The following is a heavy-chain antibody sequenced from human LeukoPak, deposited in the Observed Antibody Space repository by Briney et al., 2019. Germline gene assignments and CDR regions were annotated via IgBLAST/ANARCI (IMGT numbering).Heavy chain of an antibody. V-gene: IGHV3-43D*03. D-gene: IGHD6-19*01. CDR3: AKAASSAPLYYFDY. J-gene: IGHJ4*02. Sequence: GGSLRLSCAASGFTFDDYAMHWVRQAPGKGLEWVSLISWDGGSTYYADSVKGRFTISRDNSKNSLYLQMNSLRAEGTTLYYCAKAASSAPLYYFDYWGQGTLVTVSS. CDR1: GFTFDDYA. CDR2: ISWDGGST.